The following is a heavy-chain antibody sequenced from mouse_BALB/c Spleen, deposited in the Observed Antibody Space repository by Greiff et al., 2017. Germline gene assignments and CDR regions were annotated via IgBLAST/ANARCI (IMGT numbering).Heavy chain of an antibody. Sequence: EVKLVESGGGLVQPKGSLKLSCAASGFTFNTYAMNWVRQAPGKGLEWVARIRSKSNNYATYYADSVKDRFTISRDDSQSMLYLQMNNLKTEDTAMYYCVRGNLFDYWGQGTTLTVSS. J-gene: IGHJ2*01. CDR1: GFTFNTYA. CDR2: IRSKSNNYAT. CDR3: VRGNLFDY. V-gene: IGHV10-1*02. D-gene: IGHD2-1*01.